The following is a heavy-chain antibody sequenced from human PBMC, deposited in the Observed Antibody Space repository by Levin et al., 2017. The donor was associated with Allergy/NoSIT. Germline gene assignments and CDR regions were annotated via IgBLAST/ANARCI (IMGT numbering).Heavy chain of an antibody. J-gene: IGHJ6*02. V-gene: IGHV3-48*04. CDR1: GFTFSSYS. Sequence: GGSLRLSCAASGFTFSSYSMNWVRQAPGKGLEWVSYISSSSSTIYYADSVKGRFTISRDNAKNSLYLQMNSLRAEDTAVYYCARDGWECLSRYYGMDVWGQGTTVTVSS. D-gene: IGHD3-3*01. CDR2: ISSSSSTI. CDR3: ARDGWECLSRYYGMDV.